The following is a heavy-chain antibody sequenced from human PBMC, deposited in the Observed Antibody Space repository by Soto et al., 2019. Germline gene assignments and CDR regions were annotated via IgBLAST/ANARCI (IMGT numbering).Heavy chain of an antibody. CDR3: TRGPGKYPRGFYPTD. CDR2: MGPSSGSA. V-gene: IGHV1-8*01. CDR1: GYTFTTYD. Sequence: ASVKVSCKASGYTFTTYDINWVRQATGQGLEWMGWMGPSSGSAGYAQKFQGRVIMTRNTSINTAYLELSSLRSEDTAVYYCTRGPGKYPRGFYPTDCGQGAQLTVSS. J-gene: IGHJ4*02. D-gene: IGHD3-3*01.